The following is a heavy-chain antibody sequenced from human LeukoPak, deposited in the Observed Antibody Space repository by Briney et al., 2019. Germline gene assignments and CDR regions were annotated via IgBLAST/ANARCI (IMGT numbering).Heavy chain of an antibody. J-gene: IGHJ3*02. Sequence: GGSLRLSCAASGFTFSSYSMNWVRQAPGKGLEWVSYISSSSTIYNADSVKGRFTISRENAKNSLYMQMNSLRAEDTAVYYCARLGLVGAVSVDDAFDIWGQGTMVTVSS. CDR1: GFTFSSYS. D-gene: IGHD1-26*01. CDR3: ARLGLVGAVSVDDAFDI. CDR2: ISSSSTI. V-gene: IGHV3-48*01.